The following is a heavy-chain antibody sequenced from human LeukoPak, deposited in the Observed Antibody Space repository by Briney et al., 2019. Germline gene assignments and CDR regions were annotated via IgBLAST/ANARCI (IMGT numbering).Heavy chain of an antibody. CDR3: ARGLGYCSSTSCLRGVYYYGMDV. CDR1: GGSISSGDYC. D-gene: IGHD2-2*01. CDR2: IYYNGST. V-gene: IGHV4-30-4*01. J-gene: IGHJ6*02. Sequence: SQTLSLTCTVSGGSISSGDYCWRWIRQPPGKGLEWIGYIYYNGSTNYNPSLKSRVTISVDTSKNQFSLKLSSVTAADTAVYYCARGLGYCSSTSCLRGVYYYGMDVWGQGTTVTVSS.